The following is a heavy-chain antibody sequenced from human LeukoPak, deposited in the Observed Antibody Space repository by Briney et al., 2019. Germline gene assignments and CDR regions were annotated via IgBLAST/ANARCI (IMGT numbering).Heavy chain of an antibody. D-gene: IGHD1-26*01. CDR1: GFIFSSYA. CDR3: QGSYDAFDI. CDR2: ISYDGSNK. J-gene: IGHJ3*02. Sequence: GRSLRLSCAASGFIFSSYAMHWVRQAPGKGLEWVAVISYDGSNKYYADSVKGRFTISRDNSKNTLYLQMNSLRAEDTAVYYCQGSYDAFDIWGQGTMVTVSS. V-gene: IGHV3-30-3*01.